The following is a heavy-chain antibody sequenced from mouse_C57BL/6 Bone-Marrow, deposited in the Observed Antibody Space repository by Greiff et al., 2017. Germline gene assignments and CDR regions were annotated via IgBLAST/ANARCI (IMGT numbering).Heavy chain of an antibody. CDR2: IDPSDSYT. Sequence: QVQLQQPGAELVMPGASVKLSCKASGYTFTSYWMHWVKQRPGQGLEWIGEIDPSDSYTNYNQKFKGKSTLTVDKSSSPAYMQLSSLTSEDSAVYYCARRDGYSSWFAYWGQGTLVTVSA. CDR3: ARRDGYSSWFAY. J-gene: IGHJ3*01. D-gene: IGHD2-3*01. CDR1: GYTFTSYW. V-gene: IGHV1-69*01.